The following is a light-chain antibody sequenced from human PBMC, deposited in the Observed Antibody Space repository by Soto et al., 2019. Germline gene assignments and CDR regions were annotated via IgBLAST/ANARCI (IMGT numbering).Light chain of an antibody. CDR2: WAS. Sequence: DIVMTQSPDSLAVSLGERATINCKSSQSVLHSSNNKNYLAWFQQKPGQPPKLFFYWASTREAGVPDRFSGRGSGTEFTLSISSLQAEDVAVYYCQQYYSPPYTFGQGTKLEIK. V-gene: IGKV4-1*01. J-gene: IGKJ2*01. CDR3: QQYYSPPYT. CDR1: QSVLHSSNNKNY.